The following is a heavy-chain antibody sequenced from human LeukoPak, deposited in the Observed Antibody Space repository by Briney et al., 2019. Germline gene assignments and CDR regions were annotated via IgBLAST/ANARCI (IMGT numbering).Heavy chain of an antibody. D-gene: IGHD2-8*01. CDR3: VTFKYLLTMVSF. Sequence: PGGSLRLSCAASGFTFRNHWMHWVRQAPGKGLEWVANIREDGGERNYVDSVKGRFTISRDNAGNSLSLQMNSLRVEDTAVYYCVTFKYLLTMVSFWGQGTLVTVSS. J-gene: IGHJ4*02. CDR2: IREDGGER. CDR1: GFTFRNHW. V-gene: IGHV3-7*01.